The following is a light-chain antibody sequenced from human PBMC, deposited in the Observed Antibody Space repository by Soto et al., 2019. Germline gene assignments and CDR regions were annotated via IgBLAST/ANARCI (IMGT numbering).Light chain of an antibody. CDR1: SSDVGAYRY. V-gene: IGLV2-11*01. CDR3: CSYAGTYTFV. Sequence: QSALTQPRSVSESPGQSVTISCTGTSSDVGAYRYVSWYQQHPGKAPKLMIYDVAKRPSGVPDRFSGSKSGNTASLTISGLQAEDEADYYCCSYAGTYTFVFGGGTQLTVL. J-gene: IGLJ3*02. CDR2: DVA.